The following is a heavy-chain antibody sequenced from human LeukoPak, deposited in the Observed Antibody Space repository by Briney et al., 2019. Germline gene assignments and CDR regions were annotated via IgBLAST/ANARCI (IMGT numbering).Heavy chain of an antibody. Sequence: PSETLSLTCTVSGGSMSSGTYSWAWIRQPPGKGLEWIGTIHYSGSTYYTPSLESRFTISVDSSRNRFALKLRSVTAADTAVYCCARLSTSGYYYFYYWGQGSRVTVSA. CDR3: ARLSTSGYYYFYY. J-gene: IGHJ4*02. CDR1: GGSMSSGTYS. D-gene: IGHD3-22*01. CDR2: IHYSGST. V-gene: IGHV4-39*01.